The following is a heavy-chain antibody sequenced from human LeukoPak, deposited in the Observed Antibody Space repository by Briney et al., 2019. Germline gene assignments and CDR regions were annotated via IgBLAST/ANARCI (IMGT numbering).Heavy chain of an antibody. CDR3: AKHVGYCSSNSCYFDY. J-gene: IGHJ4*02. CDR2: ISGSGGST. D-gene: IGHD2-2*01. Sequence: PAGSLRLSCAAYGFTFSTYAVSWVRQAPGQGLEWVSAISGSGGSTYYADSVKGRFTISRDNSKNTLYLQMNILRAEDTAVYYCAKHVGYCSSNSCYFDYWGQGTLVTVSS. CDR1: GFTFSTYA. V-gene: IGHV3-23*01.